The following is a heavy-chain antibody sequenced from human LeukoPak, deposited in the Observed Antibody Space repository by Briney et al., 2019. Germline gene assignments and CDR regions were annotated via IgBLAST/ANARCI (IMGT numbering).Heavy chain of an antibody. J-gene: IGHJ4*02. Sequence: DSVKGRFAVSRDNAKNSLYLQMNSLRAEDTAVYYCARDLRRYFDYWGQGTLVTVSS. CDR3: ARDLRRYFDY. V-gene: IGHV3-7*01.